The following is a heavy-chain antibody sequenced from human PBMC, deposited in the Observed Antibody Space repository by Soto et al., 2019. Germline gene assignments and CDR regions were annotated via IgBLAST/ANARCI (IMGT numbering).Heavy chain of an antibody. CDR2: IYYSGST. V-gene: IGHV4-59*01. Sequence: PSETLSLTCTVSGGSISSYYWSWIRQPPRKGLEWIGYIYYSGSTNYNPSLKSRVTISVDTSKNQFSLKLSSVTAADTAVYYCARVAAAALRRSNWFDPWSQGTLVTVSS. CDR3: ARVAAAALRRSNWFDP. CDR1: GGSISSYY. D-gene: IGHD2-15*01. J-gene: IGHJ5*02.